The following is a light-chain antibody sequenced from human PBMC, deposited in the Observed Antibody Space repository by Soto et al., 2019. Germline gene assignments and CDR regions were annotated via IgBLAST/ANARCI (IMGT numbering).Light chain of an antibody. Sequence: QSALTQPASVSGSPGQAITISCSGTSSDVGAFNYVSWYQHFPGTAPKVLIYSDDQRPSGVPDRFSGSKSGTSASLAISGLRAEDEADYFCAAWGDSLNTWVFGGGTKLTVL. CDR1: SSDVGAFNY. J-gene: IGLJ3*02. CDR2: SDD. CDR3: AAWGDSLNTWV. V-gene: IGLV2-14*03.